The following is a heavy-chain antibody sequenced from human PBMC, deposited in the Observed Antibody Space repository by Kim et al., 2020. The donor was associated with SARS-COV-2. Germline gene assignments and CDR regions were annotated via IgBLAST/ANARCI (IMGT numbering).Heavy chain of an antibody. CDR2: IYYSGST. J-gene: IGHJ4*02. CDR3: ARVRPIQLWLLGGYFDY. D-gene: IGHD5-18*01. V-gene: IGHV4-59*01. Sequence: SETLSLTCTVSGGSISSYYWSWIRQPPGKGLEWIGYIYYSGSTNYNPSLKSRVTISVDTSKNQFSLKLSSVTAADTAVYYCARVRPIQLWLLGGYFDYWGQGTLVTVSS. CDR1: GGSISSYY.